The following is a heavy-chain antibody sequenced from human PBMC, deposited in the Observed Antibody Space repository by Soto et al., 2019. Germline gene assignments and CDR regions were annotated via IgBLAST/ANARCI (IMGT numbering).Heavy chain of an antibody. V-gene: IGHV1-24*01. CDR2: FDPEDGET. CDR3: ATFPPCSSNSCYPPKHNNWFDP. D-gene: IGHD2-2*01. J-gene: IGHJ5*02. Sequence: ASVKVSCKVSGYTLTELSMHWVRQAPGKGLEWMGGFDPEDGETIYAQKFQGRVTMTEDTSTDTAYMDLSSLRSEDTAVYYCATFPPCSSNSCYPPKHNNWFDPWGQGTLVTVSS. CDR1: GYTLTELS.